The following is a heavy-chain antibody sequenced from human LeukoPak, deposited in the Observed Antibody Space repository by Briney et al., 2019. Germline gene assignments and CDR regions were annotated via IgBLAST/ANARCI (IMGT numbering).Heavy chain of an antibody. CDR1: GFTFSSYA. Sequence: GGSLRLSCAASGFTFSSYAMSWVRQLPGKGLEWVSTVTGTGGGTYYADSVKGRFTISRDNSKNTLPLQMNSLRAEDTALYYCAKDWGYASGTYYTSWGQGTLVTVSS. V-gene: IGHV3-23*01. J-gene: IGHJ5*02. CDR2: VTGTGGGT. CDR3: AKDWGYASGTYYTS. D-gene: IGHD3-10*01.